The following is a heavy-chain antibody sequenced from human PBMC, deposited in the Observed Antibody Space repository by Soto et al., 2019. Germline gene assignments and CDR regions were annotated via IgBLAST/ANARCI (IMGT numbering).Heavy chain of an antibody. D-gene: IGHD3-10*01. CDR3: ARSNLGFGELLALFDY. CDR1: GFTFSSYS. CDR2: ISSSSSYI. Sequence: GGSLRLSCAASGFTFSSYSMNWVRQAPGKGLEWVSSISSSSSYIYYADSVKGRFTISRDNAKNSLYLQMNSLRAEDTAVYYCARSNLGFGELLALFDYWGQGTLVTVSS. V-gene: IGHV3-21*01. J-gene: IGHJ4*02.